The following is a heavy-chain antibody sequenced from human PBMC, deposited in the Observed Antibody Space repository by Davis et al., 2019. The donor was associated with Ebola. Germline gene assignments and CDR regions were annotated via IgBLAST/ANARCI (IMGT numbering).Heavy chain of an antibody. CDR3: ARPGRSSSPGY. J-gene: IGHJ4*02. D-gene: IGHD6-6*01. V-gene: IGHV3-74*01. Sequence: GESLKISCAGTGFTFSSYWMHWVRQAPGKGLVWVSRINSDGSSTTYADSVKGRFTISRDNAKNTLYVQMNSLRDEDTAVYYCARPGRSSSPGYWGQGTLVTVSS. CDR1: GFTFSSYW. CDR2: INSDGSST.